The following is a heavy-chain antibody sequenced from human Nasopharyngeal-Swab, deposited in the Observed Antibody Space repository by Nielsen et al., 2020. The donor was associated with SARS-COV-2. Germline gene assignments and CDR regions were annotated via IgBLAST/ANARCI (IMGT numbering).Heavy chain of an antibody. J-gene: IGHJ4*02. CDR2: IKSEIDGGTR. CDR1: EFTFSSYS. D-gene: IGHD2-2*01. Sequence: GGSLRLSCAASEFTFSSYSMNWVRQAPGKGPEWVGRIKSEIDGGTRDYAAPVKGRFTISRDDSRNTLYLQMNSLKTEDTALYYCTTQKGPTALDYWGQGTLVTVSS. V-gene: IGHV3-15*07. CDR3: TTQKGPTALDY.